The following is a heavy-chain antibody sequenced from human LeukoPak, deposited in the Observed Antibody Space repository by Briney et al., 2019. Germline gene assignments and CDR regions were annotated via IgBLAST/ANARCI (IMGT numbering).Heavy chain of an antibody. J-gene: IGHJ4*02. CDR2: INHSGST. V-gene: IGHV4-34*01. CDR3: AGARWLRPIDY. CDR1: GGSFSGYY. D-gene: IGHD5-12*01. Sequence: PSETLSLTCAVYGGSFSGYYWSWIRRPPGKGLEWIGEINHSGSTNYNPSLKSRVTISVDTSKNQFSLKLSSVTAADTAVCYCAGARWLRPIDYWGQGTLVTVSS.